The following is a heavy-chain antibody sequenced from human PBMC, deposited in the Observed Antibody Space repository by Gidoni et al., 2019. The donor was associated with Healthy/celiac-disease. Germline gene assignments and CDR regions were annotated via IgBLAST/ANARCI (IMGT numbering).Heavy chain of an antibody. CDR2: ISSSSSYI. CDR3: ARMATIWLGGIDY. J-gene: IGHJ4*02. Sequence: EVQLVESGGGLVKPGGSLRLSCAASGFPFSSYSMNWVRQAPGKGLEWVSSISSSSSYIYYADSVKGRFTISRDNAKNSLYLQMNSLRAEDTAVYYCARMATIWLGGIDYWCQGTLVTVSS. D-gene: IGHD5-12*01. CDR1: GFPFSSYS. V-gene: IGHV3-21*01.